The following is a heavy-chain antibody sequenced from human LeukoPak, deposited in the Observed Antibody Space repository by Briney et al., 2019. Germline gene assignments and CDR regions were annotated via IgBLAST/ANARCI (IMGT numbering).Heavy chain of an antibody. Sequence: SETLSLTCTVSGGSISSGGYYWSWIRQHPGKGLEWIGYIYYSGSTNYNPSLKSRVTISVDTSKNQFSLKLSSVTAADTAVYYCASSPSYCSSTSCYTTYYYYGMDVWGQGTTVTVSS. CDR2: IYYSGST. J-gene: IGHJ6*02. V-gene: IGHV4-31*03. D-gene: IGHD2-2*01. CDR3: ASSPSYCSSTSCYTTYYYYGMDV. CDR1: GGSISSGGYY.